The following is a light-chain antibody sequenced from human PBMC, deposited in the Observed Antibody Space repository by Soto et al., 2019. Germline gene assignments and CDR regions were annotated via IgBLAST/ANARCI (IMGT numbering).Light chain of an antibody. CDR2: QVT. J-gene: IGLJ1*01. Sequence: LTQPSSASGSPGKAFTISCAGTINDDGGYNYVSWYQQHPGKVPQLMIYQVTKRPSGVPDRFSASKSDTTASLTISGLQVEVEGDYYSMSYAGWNRFGLGTGTNGTV. CDR1: INDDGGYNY. CDR3: MSYAGWNRFG. V-gene: IGLV2-8*01.